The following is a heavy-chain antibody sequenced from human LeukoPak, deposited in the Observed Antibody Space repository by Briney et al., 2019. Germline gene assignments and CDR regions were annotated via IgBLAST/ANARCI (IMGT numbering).Heavy chain of an antibody. CDR1: GFTFSDYY. J-gene: IGHJ6*02. CDR2: ISSSGRLM. CDR3: ARDTSNGLDV. V-gene: IGHV3-11*01. D-gene: IGHD4-11*01. Sequence: GGSLRLSCAASGFTFSDYYINWIRQAPGKGLEWVSHISSSGRLMQYADSVKGRFTITRDNAQNFMSLQMNSLKPEDTAVYYCARDTSNGLDVWGRGTTVTVSS.